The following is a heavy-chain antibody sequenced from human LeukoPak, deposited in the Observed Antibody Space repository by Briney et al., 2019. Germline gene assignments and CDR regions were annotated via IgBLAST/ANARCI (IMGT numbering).Heavy chain of an antibody. CDR1: GFTFSDYY. J-gene: IGHJ4*02. Sequence: GGSLRLSXAASGFTFSDYYMSWIRQAPGKGLEWVSYISSSGSTIYYADSVKGRFTISRDNAKNSLYLQMNSLRAEDTAVYYCARVPGYCSGGSCPEDYWGQGTLVTVSS. CDR3: ARVPGYCSGGSCPEDY. V-gene: IGHV3-11*04. D-gene: IGHD2-15*01. CDR2: ISSSGSTI.